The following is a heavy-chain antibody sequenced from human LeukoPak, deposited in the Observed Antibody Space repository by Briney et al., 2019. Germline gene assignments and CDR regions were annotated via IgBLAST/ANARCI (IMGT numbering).Heavy chain of an antibody. D-gene: IGHD6-19*01. V-gene: IGHV4-39*07. CDR3: ARFLAVAGKVGPFDY. CDR1: GGSISSSSYY. Sequence: SETLSLTCTVSGGSISSSSYYWGWIRQPPGKGLEWIGSIYYSGSTCYNPSLKSRVTISVDTSKNQFSLKLSSVTAADTAVYYCARFLAVAGKVGPFDYWGQGTLVTVSS. CDR2: IYYSGST. J-gene: IGHJ4*02.